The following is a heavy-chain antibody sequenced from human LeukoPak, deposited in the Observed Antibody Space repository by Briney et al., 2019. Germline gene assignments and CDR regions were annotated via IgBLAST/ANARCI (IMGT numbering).Heavy chain of an antibody. D-gene: IGHD3-22*01. CDR2: IKQDGSEK. V-gene: IGHV3-7*01. Sequence: GGSLRLSCAASGFTFSNYWMTWVRQAPGKGLEWVANIKQDGSEKCYVDSVKGRFTISRDNAKNPLYLQMNSLRAEDTAVYYCARSETTYYYDSSVYFYYYYGMDVWGQGTTVTVSS. CDR3: ARSETTYYYDSSVYFYYYYGMDV. J-gene: IGHJ6*02. CDR1: GFTFSNYW.